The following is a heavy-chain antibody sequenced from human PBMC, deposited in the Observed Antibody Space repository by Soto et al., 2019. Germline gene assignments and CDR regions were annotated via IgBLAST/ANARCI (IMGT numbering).Heavy chain of an antibody. J-gene: IGHJ6*02. CDR2: INNDGSTT. CDR1: GFPFSTYW. V-gene: IGHV3-74*01. CDR3: ASQALYYYGLDV. Sequence: GGSLRLSCAASGFPFSTYWMHWVRQAPGKGPVWVSRINNDGSTTRYADSVKGRFTISRDNAKNTLYLQMNSLRAEDTAVYYCASQALYYYGLDVWGQGTTVTVS.